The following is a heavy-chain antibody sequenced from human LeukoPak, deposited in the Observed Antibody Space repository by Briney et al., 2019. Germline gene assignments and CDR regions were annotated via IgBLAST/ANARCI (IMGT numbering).Heavy chain of an antibody. D-gene: IGHD2-2*01. V-gene: IGHV4-31*03. CDR1: GGSISSGGYY. CDR3: ARQLTGGPFVRFDY. J-gene: IGHJ4*02. CDR2: IYYSGST. Sequence: SQTLSLTCTVSGGSISSGGYYWSWIRQHPGKGLEWIGYIYYSGSTYYNPSLKSRVTISVDTSKNQFSLKLSSVTAADTAVYYCARQLTGGPFVRFDYWGQGTLVTVSS.